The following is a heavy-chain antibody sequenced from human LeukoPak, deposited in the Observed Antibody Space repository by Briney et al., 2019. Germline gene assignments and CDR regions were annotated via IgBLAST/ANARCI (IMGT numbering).Heavy chain of an antibody. CDR2: INYSGST. J-gene: IGHJ5*02. Sequence: SETLSLTCTVSRGSISSSRYYWGWIRQPPGKGLEWIASINYSGSTQYNPSLKSRVTISVDTSKRQFSLKLNSVTAADTAAYYCARHETADWFDPWGQGTLVSVSS. CDR3: ARHETADWFDP. V-gene: IGHV4-39*01. CDR1: RGSISSSRYY.